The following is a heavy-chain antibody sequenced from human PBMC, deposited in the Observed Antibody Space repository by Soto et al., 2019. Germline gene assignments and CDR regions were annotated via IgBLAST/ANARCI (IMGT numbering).Heavy chain of an antibody. CDR3: AKDVLRFLEWLAFYGMDV. Sequence: PGGSLRLSCAASGFRFEDYAMHWVRQAPGKGLEWVSGIAWNSDIIGYADSVKGRFTISRDNSKNTLYLQMNSLRAEDTAVYYCAKDVLRFLEWLAFYGMDVWGQGTTVTVS. CDR2: IAWNSDII. CDR1: GFRFEDYA. V-gene: IGHV3-9*01. D-gene: IGHD3-3*01. J-gene: IGHJ6*02.